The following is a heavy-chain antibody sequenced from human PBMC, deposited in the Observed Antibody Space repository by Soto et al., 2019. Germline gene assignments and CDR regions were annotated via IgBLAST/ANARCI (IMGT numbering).Heavy chain of an antibody. D-gene: IGHD3-10*01. Sequence: PSETLSLTCAVYGGSFSGYYWSWIRQPPGKGLGWIGEINHSGSTNYNPSLKSRVTISVDTSKNQFSLKLSSVTAADTAVYYCARGGYYYGSGSHSYYYYYGMDVWGQGTTVT. V-gene: IGHV4-34*01. CDR1: GGSFSGYY. J-gene: IGHJ6*02. CDR3: ARGGYYYGSGSHSYYYYYGMDV. CDR2: INHSGST.